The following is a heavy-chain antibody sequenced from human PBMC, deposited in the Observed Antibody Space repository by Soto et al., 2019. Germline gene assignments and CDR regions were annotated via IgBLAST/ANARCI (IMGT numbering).Heavy chain of an antibody. CDR2: IFPGDSDT. Sequence: PGESLKISCKASGYSFTSYWIAWVRQTPGKGLEWMGIIFPGDSDTRYSPSFQGQVTISADKPISTAYLQWSSLKASDSAMYYCARHYAMDVWGQGTTVTVSS. J-gene: IGHJ6*02. CDR3: ARHYAMDV. CDR1: GYSFTSYW. V-gene: IGHV5-51*01.